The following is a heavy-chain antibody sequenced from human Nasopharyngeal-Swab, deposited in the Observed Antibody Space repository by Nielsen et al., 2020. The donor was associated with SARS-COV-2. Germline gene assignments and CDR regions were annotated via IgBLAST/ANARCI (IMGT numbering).Heavy chain of an antibody. V-gene: IGHV3-30*04. J-gene: IGHJ4*02. Sequence: WIRQPPGKGPEWVAVISYDGSNGYYADSVKGRFTISRDNSKNTLYLQMNSLRVEDTAVYYCARDPCGGDCLTYYFDSWGQGTLVTVSS. CDR2: ISYDGSNG. CDR3: ARDPCGGDCLTYYFDS. D-gene: IGHD2-21*02.